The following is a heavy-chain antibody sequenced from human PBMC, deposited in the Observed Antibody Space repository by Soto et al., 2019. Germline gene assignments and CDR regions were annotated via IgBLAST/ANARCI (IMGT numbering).Heavy chain of an antibody. V-gene: IGHV3-21*01. CDR3: AREGVAPNYYYYGMDV. D-gene: IGHD2-15*01. CDR2: ISSSSSYI. CDR1: GFTFSSYS. Sequence: PGGSLRLSCAASGFTFSSYSMNWVRQAPGKGLEWVSSISSSSSYIYYADSVKGRFTISRDNAKNSLYLQMNSLRAEDTAVYYCAREGVAPNYYYYGMDVWGQGTTVTVSS. J-gene: IGHJ6*02.